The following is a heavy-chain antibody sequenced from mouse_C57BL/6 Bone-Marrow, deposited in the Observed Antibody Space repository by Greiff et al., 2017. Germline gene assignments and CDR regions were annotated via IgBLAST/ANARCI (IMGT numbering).Heavy chain of an antibody. J-gene: IGHJ4*01. V-gene: IGHV14-3*01. CDR3: ALHYYGSRGAMDY. Sequence: VQLQQPVAELVRPGASVKLSCTASGFNIKNTYMHWVKQRPEQGLEWIGRIDPANGNTKYAPKFQGKATITADTSSNTAYLQLSSLTSEDTAIYYCALHYYGSRGAMDYWGQGTSVTVSS. CDR1: GFNIKNTY. D-gene: IGHD1-1*01. CDR2: IDPANGNT.